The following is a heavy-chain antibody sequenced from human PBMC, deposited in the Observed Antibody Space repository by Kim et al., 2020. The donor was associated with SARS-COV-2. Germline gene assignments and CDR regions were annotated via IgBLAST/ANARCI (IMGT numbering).Heavy chain of an antibody. D-gene: IGHD6-19*01. CDR2: ISWNSGSI. J-gene: IGHJ4*02. Sequence: GGSLRLSCAASGFTFDDYAMHWVRQAPGKGLEWVSGISWNSGSIGYADSVKGRFTISRDNAKNSLYLQMNSLRAEDTALYYCAKSLQWRGNLDYWGQGTLVTVSS. CDR1: GFTFDDYA. CDR3: AKSLQWRGNLDY. V-gene: IGHV3-9*01.